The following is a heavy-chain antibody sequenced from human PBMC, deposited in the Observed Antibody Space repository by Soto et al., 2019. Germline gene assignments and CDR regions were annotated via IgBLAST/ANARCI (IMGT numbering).Heavy chain of an antibody. D-gene: IGHD2-21*02. V-gene: IGHV1-3*05. CDR2: INAGNGNT. J-gene: IGHJ4*02. Sequence: QVQLVQSGAEEKKPGASVKVSCKASGYTFTSYAMHWVRQAPGQRLEWMGWINAGNGNTKYSQKFQGRVTRTRDTSASTAYMELSSLRSEATAVYYCARAWVVVTAPDYWGQGTLVTVSS. CDR3: ARAWVVVTAPDY. CDR1: GYTFTSYA.